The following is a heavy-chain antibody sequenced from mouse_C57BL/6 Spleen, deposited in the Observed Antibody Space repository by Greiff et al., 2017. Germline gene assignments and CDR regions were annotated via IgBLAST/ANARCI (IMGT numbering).Heavy chain of an antibody. CDR3: ARPNWDGYYFDY. V-gene: IGHV1-64*01. CDR1: GYTFTSYW. Sequence: QVQLQQPGAELVKPGASVKLSCKASGYTFTSYWMHWVKQRPGQGLEWIGMIHPNSGSTNYNEKFKSKATLTVDKSSSTAYMQLSSLTSEDSAVYYCARPNWDGYYFDYWGQGTTLTVSS. J-gene: IGHJ2*01. CDR2: IHPNSGST. D-gene: IGHD4-1*02.